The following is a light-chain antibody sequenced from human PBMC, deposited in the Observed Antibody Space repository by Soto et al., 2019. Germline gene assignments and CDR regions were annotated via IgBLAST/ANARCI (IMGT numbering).Light chain of an antibody. V-gene: IGKV3-15*01. Sequence: EIVMTQSPATLSVSPGERATLSCRASQSVNSNLAWYQHKPGLAPRLLIYGASTRATGIPARFSGSGSGTEFTLVISSLQSEDFAVYYCQQYNNWPPLTFGGGTKVEIK. CDR2: GAS. CDR1: QSVNSN. J-gene: IGKJ4*01. CDR3: QQYNNWPPLT.